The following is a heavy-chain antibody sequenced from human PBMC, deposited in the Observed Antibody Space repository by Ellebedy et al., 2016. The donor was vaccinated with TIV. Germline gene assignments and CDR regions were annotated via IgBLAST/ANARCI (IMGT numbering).Heavy chain of an antibody. Sequence: MPSETLSLTCAVYGASFSGYYWSWIRQPPGKGLEWIGEINHSVSTNYNPSLKSRVTIYVDTSKNQFSLKMRSVTAADTAVYYCARRLDIVVVPAALSYYYDMDVWGQGTTVTVSS. V-gene: IGHV4-34*01. CDR3: ARRLDIVVVPAALSYYYDMDV. D-gene: IGHD2-2*03. CDR2: INHSVST. J-gene: IGHJ6*02. CDR1: GASFSGYY.